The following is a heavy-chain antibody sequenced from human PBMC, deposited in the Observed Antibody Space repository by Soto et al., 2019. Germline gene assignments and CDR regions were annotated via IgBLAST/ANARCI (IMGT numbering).Heavy chain of an antibody. CDR2: IYYSGST. J-gene: IGHJ4*02. CDR3: ARDLDTAMVHYFDY. V-gene: IGHV4-59*01. CDR1: GGSISSYY. D-gene: IGHD5-18*01. Sequence: PSETLSLTCTVSGGSISSYYWSWIRQPPGKGLEWIGYIYYSGSTNYNPSLKSRVTISVDTSKNQFSLKLSSVTAADTAVYYCARDLDTAMVHYFDYWGQGTLVTVS.